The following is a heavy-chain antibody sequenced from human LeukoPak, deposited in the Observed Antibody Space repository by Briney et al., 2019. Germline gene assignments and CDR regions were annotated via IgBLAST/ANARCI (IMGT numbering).Heavy chain of an antibody. CDR1: GGSITSYY. Sequence: TSETLSLTCTVSGGSITSYYRGWVRQPAGKGLEWIGRIYTTGRTDHHPSLNSRLTMSVDTSKNQFSLNLSSVTAADTAVYYCARVGYIGSSWLFDYWGQGGLVIVSS. J-gene: IGHJ4*02. CDR2: IYTTGRT. D-gene: IGHD1-26*01. CDR3: ARVGYIGSSWLFDY. V-gene: IGHV4-4*07.